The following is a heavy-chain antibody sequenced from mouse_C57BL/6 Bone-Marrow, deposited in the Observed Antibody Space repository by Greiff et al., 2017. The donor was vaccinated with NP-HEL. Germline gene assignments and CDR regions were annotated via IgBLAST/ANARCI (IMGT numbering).Heavy chain of an antibody. V-gene: IGHV1-7*01. CDR3: AGAPTVPWFAY. CDR1: GYTFTSYW. J-gene: IGHJ3*01. CDR2: INPSSGYT. D-gene: IGHD5-1*01. Sequence: QVQLKQSGAELVKPGASVKLSCKASGYTFTSYWMHWVKQRPGQGLEWIGYINPSSGYTKYNQKFKDKATLTADKSSSTAYMQLSSLTYDDSAVYYCAGAPTVPWFAYWGQGTLVTVSA.